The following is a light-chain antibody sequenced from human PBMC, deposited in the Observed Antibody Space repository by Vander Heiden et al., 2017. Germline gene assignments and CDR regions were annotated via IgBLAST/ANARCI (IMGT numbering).Light chain of an antibody. J-gene: IGLJ2*01. CDR1: DLGRKS. CDR2: DDS. CDR3: QIWDSSSERVV. Sequence: SFLLTQPPSLPVAPGQTARITCWANDLGRKSAHWYQQKPGQAPVLVIYDDSDRPSGIPKRFSGSNSGNTATLTISRVEAGDEADYYCQIWDSSSERVVFGGGTKLTVL. V-gene: IGLV3-21*02.